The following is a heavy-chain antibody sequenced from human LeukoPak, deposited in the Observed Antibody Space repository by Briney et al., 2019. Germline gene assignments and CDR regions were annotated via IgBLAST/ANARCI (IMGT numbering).Heavy chain of an antibody. CDR3: AKGLTHWAQFDY. V-gene: IGHV3-23*01. CDR1: GFTFSSYA. Sequence: GSLRLSCAASGFTFSSYAMSWVRQAPRKGLEWVSAISGSGGSTYYADSVKGRFTISRDNSKNTLYLQMNSLRAEDTAVYYCAKGLTHWAQFDYWGQGTLVTVSS. CDR2: ISGSGGST. D-gene: IGHD7-27*01. J-gene: IGHJ4*02.